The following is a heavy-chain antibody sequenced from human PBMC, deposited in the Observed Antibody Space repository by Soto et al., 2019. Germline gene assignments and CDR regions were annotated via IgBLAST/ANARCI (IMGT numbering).Heavy chain of an antibody. J-gene: IGHJ4*02. Sequence: GGSLRLSCAASGFTFSSYGMHWVRQAPGKGLEWVAVISSDGSDKYYVDSVKGRFTVSRDNSKNTLYLQMNSLRTEDTAVYYCAKDRRSSWSFDYWGQGTLVTVSS. V-gene: IGHV3-30*18. CDR1: GFTFSSYG. D-gene: IGHD6-13*01. CDR3: AKDRRSSWSFDY. CDR2: ISSDGSDK.